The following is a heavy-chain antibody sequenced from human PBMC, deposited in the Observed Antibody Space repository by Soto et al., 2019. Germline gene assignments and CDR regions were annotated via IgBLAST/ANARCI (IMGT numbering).Heavy chain of an antibody. D-gene: IGHD4-4*01. V-gene: IGHV3-11*01. CDR2: ISMSGATI. J-gene: IGHJ4*02. CDR1: GVTFSDYY. CDR3: ASYSPWYSSYLVN. Sequence: PGGSLRLSCAASGVTFSDYYMSWIRQAPGKGLECISYISMSGATIHYADSVKGRFTISRDNAKSSLFLQMNSLKDEDTAVYYCASYSPWYSSYLVNWGQGTLVTVSS.